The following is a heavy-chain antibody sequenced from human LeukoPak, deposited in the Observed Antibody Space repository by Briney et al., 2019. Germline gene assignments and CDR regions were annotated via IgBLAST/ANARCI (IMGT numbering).Heavy chain of an antibody. CDR2: TSAYNGNT. J-gene: IGHJ3*02. D-gene: IGHD6-19*01. CDR1: GYTFTSYG. CDR3: ARVASSGWYSAFDI. V-gene: IGHV1-18*01. Sequence: ASVKVSCKAPGYTFTSYGISWVRQAPGQGLEWMGWTSAYNGNTNYAQKLQGRVTMTTDTSTSTAYMELRSLRSDDAAVYYCARVASSGWYSAFDIWGQGTMVTVSS.